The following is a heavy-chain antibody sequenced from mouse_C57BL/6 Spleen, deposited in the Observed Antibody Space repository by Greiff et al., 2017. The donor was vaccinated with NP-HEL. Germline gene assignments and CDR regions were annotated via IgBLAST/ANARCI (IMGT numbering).Heavy chain of an antibody. J-gene: IGHJ2*01. Sequence: VQLQQSGAELVKPGASVKLSCTASGFNIKDYYMHWVKQRTEQGLEWIGRIDPEDGETQYAPKFQGKATITADTSSNTAYLQLSSLTSEDTAVYYCARGYFDDWGQGTTLTVSS. CDR1: GFNIKDYY. CDR3: ARGYFDD. V-gene: IGHV14-2*01. CDR2: IDPEDGET.